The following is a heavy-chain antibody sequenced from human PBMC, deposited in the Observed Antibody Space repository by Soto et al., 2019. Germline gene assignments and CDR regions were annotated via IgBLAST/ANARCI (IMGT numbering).Heavy chain of an antibody. D-gene: IGHD1-26*01. V-gene: IGHV1-2*02. CDR3: ARETGATRHYYYGMDV. CDR2: INPNSGGT. J-gene: IGHJ6*02. CDR1: GYTFTGYY. Sequence: WASVKVSCKASGYTFTGYYMHWVRQAPGQGLEWMGWINPNSGGTNYAQKFQGRVTMTRDTSISTAYMELSRLRSDDTAVYYCARETGATRHYYYGMDVWGQGTTVTVSS.